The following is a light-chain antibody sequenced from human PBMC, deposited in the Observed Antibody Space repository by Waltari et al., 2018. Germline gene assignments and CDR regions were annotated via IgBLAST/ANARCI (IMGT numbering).Light chain of an antibody. CDR2: DVT. J-gene: IGLJ2*01. Sequence: QSALSQPRPVPGPPGLSATFSCSGTNTAVGAYNYVSWYQRHQGEAPKLIIYDVTQRPSGVPDRFSGSKSGNTASLTISGLQAEDEAEYFCCSYAGSYPYVIFGGGTKLTVL. CDR1: NTAVGAYNY. CDR3: CSYAGSYPYVI. V-gene: IGLV2-11*01.